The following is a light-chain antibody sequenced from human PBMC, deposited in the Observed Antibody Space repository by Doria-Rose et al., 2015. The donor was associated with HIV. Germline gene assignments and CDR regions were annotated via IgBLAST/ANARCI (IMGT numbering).Light chain of an antibody. Sequence: DIQVTQSPESLGMSLGERATLNCKSNQSLLYTSKNYLAWYQQKPGQPPTLLIYWASTRQSGVPARFSGSGSVTDFTLTISSLEAEDVAVYYCQQYYDTPSFGPGTTVDIK. CDR3: QQYYDTPS. CDR2: WAS. CDR1: QSLLYTSKNY. J-gene: IGKJ3*01. V-gene: IGKV4-1*01.